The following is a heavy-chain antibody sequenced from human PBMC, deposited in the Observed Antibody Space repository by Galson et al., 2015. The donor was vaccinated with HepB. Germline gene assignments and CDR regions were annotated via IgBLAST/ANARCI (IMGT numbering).Heavy chain of an antibody. D-gene: IGHD6-19*01. CDR1: GFTFSCYA. Sequence: SLRLSCAASGFTFSCYAMHWVRQAPGKGLEWVAVISNDGDHKYYADSVKGRVTISRDKSKNTLYLQMSSLRIEDTAVYYCVKGKGQWLVLGNWGQGTLVTVSS. CDR2: ISNDGDHK. J-gene: IGHJ4*02. CDR3: VKGKGQWLVLGN. V-gene: IGHV3-30*18.